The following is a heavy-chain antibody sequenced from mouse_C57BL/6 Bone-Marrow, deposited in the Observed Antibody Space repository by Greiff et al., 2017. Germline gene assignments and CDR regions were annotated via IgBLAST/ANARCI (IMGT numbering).Heavy chain of an antibody. CDR3: ARSRLRPHWYFDV. CDR2: INPNNGGT. D-gene: IGHD2-4*01. J-gene: IGHJ1*03. Sequence: EVQLQQSGPELVKPGASVKIPCKASGYTFTDYNMDWVKQSHGKSLEWIGDINPNNGGTIYNQKFKGKATLTVDKSSSTAYMELRSLTSDDTAVYYCARSRLRPHWYFDVWGTGTTVTVSS. CDR1: GYTFTDYN. V-gene: IGHV1-18*01.